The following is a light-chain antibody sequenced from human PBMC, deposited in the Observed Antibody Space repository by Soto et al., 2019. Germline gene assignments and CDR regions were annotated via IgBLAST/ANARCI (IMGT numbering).Light chain of an antibody. V-gene: IGLV2-14*01. J-gene: IGLJ2*01. CDR2: EVS. CDR1: SSDVGGYNY. Sequence: QSALTQPASVSGSPGQSITISCTGTSSDVGGYNYVSWYQQHPGKAPKLMIYEVSNRPSGVSNRFSGSKSRNTASLTISGLQAEDEADYYCSSYTSRSTLVVFGGGTQLTVL. CDR3: SSYTSRSTLVV.